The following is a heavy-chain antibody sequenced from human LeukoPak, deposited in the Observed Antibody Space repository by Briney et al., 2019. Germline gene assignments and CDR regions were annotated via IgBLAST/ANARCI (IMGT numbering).Heavy chain of an antibody. Sequence: PSETLSLTCAVYGGSFSGYYWSWIRQPPGKGLEWIGEINHSGSTNYNPSLKSRVTISVDTSKNQFSLKLSSVTAADTAVYYCARGISRDYSNQPNYYYYGMDVWGQGTTVTVSS. V-gene: IGHV4-34*01. J-gene: IGHJ6*02. CDR2: INHSGST. D-gene: IGHD4-11*01. CDR1: GGSFSGYY. CDR3: ARGISRDYSNQPNYYYYGMDV.